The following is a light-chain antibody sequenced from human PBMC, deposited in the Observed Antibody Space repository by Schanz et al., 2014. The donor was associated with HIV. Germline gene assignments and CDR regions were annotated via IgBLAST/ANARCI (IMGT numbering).Light chain of an antibody. CDR1: SSDVGSYDY. CDR3: SSYTSSSGGV. V-gene: IGLV2-18*02. Sequence: QSALIQPPSVSGSPGQSVTISCTGTSSDVGSYDYVSWYQQHPGTVPKPMIYNVNTQPSRVPDRFSGSKSGNTASMTISGLQAEDEADYYCSSYTSSSGGVFGTGTKLTVL. J-gene: IGLJ1*01. CDR2: NVN.